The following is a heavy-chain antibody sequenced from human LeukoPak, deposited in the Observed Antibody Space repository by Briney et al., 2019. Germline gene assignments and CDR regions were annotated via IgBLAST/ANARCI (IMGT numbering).Heavy chain of an antibody. Sequence: GGSLRLSCAASGFTFSSYAMYWVRQAPGKGLEWVSGIFGSGGSTHYADSVKGRFTISRDNSKDTVYLQMNSLRAEDTAVYYCAKTTTGYSSGRFPGWPVDYWGQGTLVAVSS. CDR1: GFTFSSYA. J-gene: IGHJ4*02. D-gene: IGHD6-19*01. CDR2: IFGSGGST. CDR3: AKTTTGYSSGRFPGWPVDY. V-gene: IGHV3-23*01.